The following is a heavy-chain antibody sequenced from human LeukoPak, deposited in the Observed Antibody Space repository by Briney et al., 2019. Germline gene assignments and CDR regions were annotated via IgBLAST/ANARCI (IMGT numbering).Heavy chain of an antibody. CDR3: ARGVAPNGGWFDP. CDR1: GGSISSYY. Sequence: SETLSLTCTVSGGSISSYYWSWIRQPPGKGLEWIGYIYYSGSTNYNPSLKSRVTISVDTSKNQFSLKLSSVTAADTAVYYCARGVAPNGGWFDPWGQGTLVTVSS. J-gene: IGHJ5*02. CDR2: IYYSGST. D-gene: IGHD2-15*01. V-gene: IGHV4-59*01.